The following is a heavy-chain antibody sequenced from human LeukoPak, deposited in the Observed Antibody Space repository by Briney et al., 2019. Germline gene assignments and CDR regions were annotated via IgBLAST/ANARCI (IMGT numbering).Heavy chain of an antibody. Sequence: TGGSLRLSCAASGFTFSSYAMSWARQAPGKGLEWVSAVNARGYSTYYADSVKGRFTISRDNSKNTVFLQMSSLRVEDTAVYYCANHGSSELRVPASQGNWGQGTLVTVSS. CDR3: ANHGSSELRVPASQGN. CDR1: GFTFSSYA. D-gene: IGHD2-2*01. CDR2: VNARGYST. J-gene: IGHJ4*02. V-gene: IGHV3-23*01.